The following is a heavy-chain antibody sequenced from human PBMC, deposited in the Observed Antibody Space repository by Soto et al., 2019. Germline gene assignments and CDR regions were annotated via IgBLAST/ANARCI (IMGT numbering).Heavy chain of an antibody. CDR3: VRDGGYNWNLFDY. CDR1: GFAFSSYW. J-gene: IGHJ4*02. D-gene: IGHD1-20*01. CDR2: ISHDGSST. V-gene: IGHV3-74*03. Sequence: GGSLRLSCASSGFAFSSYWTHWVRQAPGKELVWVSRISHDGSSTTYAASVKGRFTISRDNAKNTLYLQMSSLRAEDTAVYYCVRDGGYNWNLFDYWGQGTLVTVSS.